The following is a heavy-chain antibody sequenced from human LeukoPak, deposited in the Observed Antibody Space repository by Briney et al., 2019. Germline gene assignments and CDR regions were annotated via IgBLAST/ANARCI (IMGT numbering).Heavy chain of an antibody. D-gene: IGHD2-15*01. CDR1: GFTFTDYY. J-gene: IGHJ4*02. Sequence: PGGSLRLSCAASGFTFTDYYMSWIRQAPGKGLEWVANIKQDGSEKYYVDSVKGRFTISRDNAKNSLYLQMNSLRAEDTAVYYCARGEDVVVVVGAFDYWGQGTLVTVSS. V-gene: IGHV3-7*01. CDR3: ARGEDVVVVVGAFDY. CDR2: IKQDGSEK.